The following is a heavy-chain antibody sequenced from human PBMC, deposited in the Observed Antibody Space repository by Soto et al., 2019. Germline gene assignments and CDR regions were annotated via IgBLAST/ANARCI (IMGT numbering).Heavy chain of an antibody. D-gene: IGHD6-19*01. V-gene: IGHV1-3*01. J-gene: IGHJ3*02. CDR2: INAGNGNT. Sequence: GASVKVSCKASGYTFTSYAMHWVRQAPGQRLEWMGWINAGNGNTKYSQKFQGRVTITRDTSASTAYMELSSLRSEDTAVYYCKSYSSGATDAFDIWGQGTMVTVSS. CDR3: KSYSSGATDAFDI. CDR1: GYTFTSYA.